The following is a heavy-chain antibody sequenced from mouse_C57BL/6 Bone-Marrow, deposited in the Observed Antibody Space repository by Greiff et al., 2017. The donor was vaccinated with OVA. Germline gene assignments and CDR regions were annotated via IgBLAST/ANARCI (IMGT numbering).Heavy chain of an antibody. Sequence: VQLQQSGAELVKPGASVKLSCKASGYTFTEYTIHWVKQRSGQGLEWIGWFYPGSGSIKYNEKFKDKATLTADKSSSTFSMELSRLSAEDSAVYFCARHEDRGRYSYYFDYWGQGTTLTVSS. V-gene: IGHV1-62-2*01. J-gene: IGHJ2*01. CDR1: GYTFTEYT. D-gene: IGHD1-1*01. CDR2: FYPGSGSI. CDR3: ARHEDRGRYSYYFDY.